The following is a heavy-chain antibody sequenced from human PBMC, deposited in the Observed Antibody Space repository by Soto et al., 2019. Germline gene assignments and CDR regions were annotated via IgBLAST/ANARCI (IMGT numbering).Heavy chain of an antibody. V-gene: IGHV1-18*01. CDR1: GYTFANYG. CDR2: INTYNGNT. D-gene: IGHD3-10*01. Sequence: ASVKVSCKASGYTFANYGISWVRQAPGQGLEWMGWINTYNGNTNHAQKLRGRVTMTTDTSTSTAYMELRSLRSEDTAVYYCATQNGWFGEFDAFDIWGQGTMVTVSS. J-gene: IGHJ3*02. CDR3: ATQNGWFGEFDAFDI.